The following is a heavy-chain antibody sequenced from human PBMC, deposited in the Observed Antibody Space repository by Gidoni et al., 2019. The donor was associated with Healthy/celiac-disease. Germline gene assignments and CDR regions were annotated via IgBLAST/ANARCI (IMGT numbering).Heavy chain of an antibody. D-gene: IGHD3-3*01. Sequence: QLQLQESGPGLVKPSETLSLTCTVPGGSISSSSYYWGWIRQPPGKGLEWIGSIYYSGSTYYNPSLKSRVTISVDTSKNQFSLKLSSVTAADTAVYYCARHALNYDFWSGYPGAFDIWGQGTMVTVSS. CDR1: GGSISSSSYY. J-gene: IGHJ3*02. V-gene: IGHV4-39*01. CDR3: ARHALNYDFWSGYPGAFDI. CDR2: IYYSGST.